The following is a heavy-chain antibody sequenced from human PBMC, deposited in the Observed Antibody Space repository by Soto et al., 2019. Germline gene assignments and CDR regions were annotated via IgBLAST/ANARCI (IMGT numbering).Heavy chain of an antibody. Sequence: TSVKVSCKASGYTFTSYGISWVRQAPGQGLEWMGTINAGGGYTTYAQKFLGRVSMTRDTSTSTVSMELSSLRSEDTALYYCNRGGAIVVVDAPFDLWGQGTLVTVSS. CDR2: INAGGGYT. CDR3: NRGGAIVVVDAPFDL. V-gene: IGHV1-46*01. D-gene: IGHD2-21*01. CDR1: GYTFTSYG. J-gene: IGHJ5*02.